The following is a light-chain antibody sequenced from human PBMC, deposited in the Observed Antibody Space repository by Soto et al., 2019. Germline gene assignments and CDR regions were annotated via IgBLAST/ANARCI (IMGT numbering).Light chain of an antibody. J-gene: IGKJ5*01. Sequence: DIQMTQSPSSLSASVGDRVTLTCRARQSISRWLAWYQQKPGKAPKLLIYDASSLESGVPSRFSGSGSGTEFTLTISSLQPDDSATYYCQEYNSDSITFGQGTRLEIK. CDR1: QSISRW. CDR3: QEYNSDSIT. V-gene: IGKV1-5*03. CDR2: DAS.